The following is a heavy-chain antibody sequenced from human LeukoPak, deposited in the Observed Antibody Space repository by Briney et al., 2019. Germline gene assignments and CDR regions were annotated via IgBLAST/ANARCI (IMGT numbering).Heavy chain of an antibody. V-gene: IGHV3-48*03. CDR3: ARDAYNLFDY. CDR1: GFTFSSYE. CDR2: ISSSDTTI. Sequence: PWGSLRLSCAASGFTFSSYEMNWVRQAPGKGLEWVSYISSSDTTIYYADSVKGRFTISRDNAKNSLYLQMNSLRAEDTAVYYCARDAYNLFDYWGQGTLVTVSS. D-gene: IGHD1-1*01. J-gene: IGHJ4*02.